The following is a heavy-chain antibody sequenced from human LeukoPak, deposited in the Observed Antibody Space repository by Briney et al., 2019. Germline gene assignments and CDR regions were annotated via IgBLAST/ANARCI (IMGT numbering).Heavy chain of an antibody. D-gene: IGHD2-21*01. CDR2: IYYSGST. CDR1: GGSISSSSYS. V-gene: IGHV4-39*01. CDR3: ARLGCGGDCYHNVDV. Sequence: SETLSLTCTVSGGSISSSSYSWGWIRQPPGKGLEWIGSIYYSGSTYYNPSLKSRVTISVDTSKNQFSLKLSSVTAADTAVYYCARLGCGGDCYHNVDVWGKGTTVTVSS. J-gene: IGHJ6*03.